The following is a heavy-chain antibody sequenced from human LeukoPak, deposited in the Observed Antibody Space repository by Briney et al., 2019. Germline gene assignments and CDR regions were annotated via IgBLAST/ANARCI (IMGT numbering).Heavy chain of an antibody. J-gene: IGHJ4*02. CDR2: INHSGST. V-gene: IGHV4-34*01. D-gene: IGHD3-10*01. Sequence: SETLSLTCAVYGGSFSGYYWSWIRQPPGKGLEWIGEINHSGSTNYNPSLKSRVTISVDTSKNQFSLKLSSVTAADTAVYYCAGTYYYGSGSFEYWGQGTLVTVSS. CDR1: GGSFSGYY. CDR3: AGTYYYGSGSFEY.